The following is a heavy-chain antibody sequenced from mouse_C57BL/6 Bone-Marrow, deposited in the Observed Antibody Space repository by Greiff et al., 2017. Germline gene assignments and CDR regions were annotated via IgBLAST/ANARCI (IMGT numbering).Heavy chain of an antibody. CDR1: GYTFTSYC. CDR3: ARLGRGFAC. J-gene: IGHJ3*01. D-gene: IGHD4-1*01. V-gene: IGHV1-64*01. Sequence: QVQLQQPGAELVKPGASVKLSCKASGYTFTSYCMHWVKQRPGQGLEWIGMIHPNSGSTNYNEKFKSKATLTVDKSSSTAYMQRSSLTSEDSAVYYCARLGRGFACWGQGTLVTFSA. CDR2: IHPNSGST.